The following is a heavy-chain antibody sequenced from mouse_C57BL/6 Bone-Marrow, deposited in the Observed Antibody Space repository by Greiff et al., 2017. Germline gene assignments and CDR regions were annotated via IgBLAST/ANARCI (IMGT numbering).Heavy chain of an antibody. Sequence: EVKLMESGGGLVQPGGSLKLSCAASGFTFSDYGMAWVRQAPRKGPEWVAFISNLAYSIYYADTVTGRFTSSRENAKNTLYLERSSLRSEDTAMYYCARRGITSYAMDYWGQGTSVTVSS. D-gene: IGHD2-4*01. CDR3: ARRGITSYAMDY. J-gene: IGHJ4*01. V-gene: IGHV5-15*01. CDR2: ISNLAYSI. CDR1: GFTFSDYG.